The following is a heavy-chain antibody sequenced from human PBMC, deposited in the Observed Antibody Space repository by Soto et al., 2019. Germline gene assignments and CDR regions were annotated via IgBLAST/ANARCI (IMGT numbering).Heavy chain of an antibody. CDR2: IYYSGST. D-gene: IGHD3-22*01. CDR1: GVSISSYY. V-gene: IGHV4-59*01. J-gene: IGHJ1*01. Sequence: SETLSLSCTVSGVSISSYYWSWIRHPPGKGLEWIGYIYYSGSTTYNPSLRSRVTISVDTSKNQFSLKLSSVTAADTAVYYCARLGHVYYYDSSGYREYFQHWGQGTLVTVS. CDR3: ARLGHVYYYDSSGYREYFQH.